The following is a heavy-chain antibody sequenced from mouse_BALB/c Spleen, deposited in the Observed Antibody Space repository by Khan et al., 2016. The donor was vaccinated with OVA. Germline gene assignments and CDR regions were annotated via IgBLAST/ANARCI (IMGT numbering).Heavy chain of an antibody. D-gene: IGHD1-1*02. CDR2: IDPSTSYT. V-gene: IGHV1-7*01. J-gene: IGHJ3*01. CDR1: GYTFTAYW. Sequence: QVQLQQSGAEVAKPGASVKMSCKASGYTFTAYWIHWVKQRPGQGLEWIGYIDPSTSYTEYNQKFKDKATLTTDKSSSTAYMQLSSLTPEDSAFYYCARSGLFSFFAYWGQGTLVTVSA. CDR3: ARSGLFSFFAY.